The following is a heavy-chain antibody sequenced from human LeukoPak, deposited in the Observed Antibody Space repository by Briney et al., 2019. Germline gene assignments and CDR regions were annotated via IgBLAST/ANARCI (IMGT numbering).Heavy chain of an antibody. J-gene: IGHJ4*02. Sequence: GGSLRLSCAASGFTFSSYGMHWVRQAPGKGLEWVSVIYSGGSTYYADSVKGRFTISRDNSKNTLYLQMNSLRAEDTAVYYCARDLITFDYWGQGTLVTVSS. V-gene: IGHV3-53*01. D-gene: IGHD1-20*01. CDR3: ARDLITFDY. CDR1: GFTFSSYG. CDR2: IYSGGST.